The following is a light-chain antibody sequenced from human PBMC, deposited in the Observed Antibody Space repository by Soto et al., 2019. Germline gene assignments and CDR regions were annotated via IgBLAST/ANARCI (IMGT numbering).Light chain of an antibody. Sequence: QSALTQPASVSGSPGQSITISCTGTSSDVGSYNLVSWYQQHPGKAPNLMIYEVSKRPSGVSNRFSGSKSGNTASLTISGLQAEDEADYYCCSYAGGSTWVFGGGTKLTVL. CDR1: SSDVGSYNL. J-gene: IGLJ3*02. CDR3: CSYAGGSTWV. V-gene: IGLV2-23*02. CDR2: EVS.